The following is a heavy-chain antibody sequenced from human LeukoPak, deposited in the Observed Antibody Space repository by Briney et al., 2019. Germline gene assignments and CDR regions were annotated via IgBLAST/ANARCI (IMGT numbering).Heavy chain of an antibody. V-gene: IGHV3-23*01. D-gene: IGHD2-21*02. Sequence: GGSLRLSCAASGFTFSTYAMSWVRQAPGKGLEWVSHFGGSGGSIYYADSVKGRFTISRDNSKNTLYLQMNSLRAEDTAVYYCARSDCGGDCHLLDYWGQGTPVTVSS. CDR1: GFTFSTYA. CDR2: FGGSGGSI. CDR3: ARSDCGGDCHLLDY. J-gene: IGHJ4*02.